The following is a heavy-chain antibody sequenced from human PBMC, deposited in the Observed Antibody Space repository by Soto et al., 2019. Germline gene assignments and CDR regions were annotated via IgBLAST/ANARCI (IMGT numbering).Heavy chain of an antibody. V-gene: IGHV1-2*02. CDR1: GYTFTGYY. J-gene: IGHJ5*02. CDR2: INPNSGGT. Sequence: ASVKVSCKASGYTFTGYYMHWVRQAPGQGLEWMGWINPNSGGTNYAQKFQGRVTMTRNTSISTAYMELSSLRSEDTAVYYCARADHYDFWSGPYNWFDPWGQGTLVTVSS. CDR3: ARADHYDFWSGPYNWFDP. D-gene: IGHD3-3*01.